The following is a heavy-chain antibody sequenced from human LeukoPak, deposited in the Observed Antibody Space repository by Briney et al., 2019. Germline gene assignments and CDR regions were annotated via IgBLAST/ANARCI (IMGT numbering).Heavy chain of an antibody. CDR2: IWYDGSNK. J-gene: IGHJ4*02. CDR1: GFTFSSYG. CDR3: ARARGSSSWRY. V-gene: IGHV3-33*01. D-gene: IGHD6-13*01. Sequence: GGSLRLSCAASGFTFSSYGMHWIRQAPGKGLEWVAVIWYDGSNKYYADSVKGRFTISRDNSKNTLYLQMNSLRAEDTAVYYCARARGSSSWRYWGQGTLVTVSS.